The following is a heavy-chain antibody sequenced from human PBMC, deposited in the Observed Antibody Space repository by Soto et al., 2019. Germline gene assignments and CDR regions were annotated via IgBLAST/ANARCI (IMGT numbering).Heavy chain of an antibody. Sequence: EVQLVESGGGLVAPGGSLRLSCVASGFTLTAYTMNWDRQAPGTGLEWVSSINGRSNYKYYSDSVKGRFTISRDNTQNSLFLQMSRLGPEDTATYYCVREDGVVGVSSAFDSWGQGTLVTVSS. CDR1: GFTLTAYT. D-gene: IGHD1-26*01. J-gene: IGHJ4*02. CDR2: INGRSNYK. V-gene: IGHV3-21*02. CDR3: VREDGVVGVSSAFDS.